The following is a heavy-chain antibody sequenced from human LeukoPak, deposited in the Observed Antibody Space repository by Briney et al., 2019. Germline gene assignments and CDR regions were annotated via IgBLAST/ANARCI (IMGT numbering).Heavy chain of an antibody. CDR1: GGSISTGSSY. Sequence: SETLSLTCTVSGGSISTGSSYWSWIRQPPGKGLEWIGYIYYSGSTNYNPSLKSRVTISVDTSKNQFSLKPSSVTAADTAVYYCARDKRNWFDPWGQGTLVTVSS. CDR2: IYYSGST. V-gene: IGHV4-61*01. CDR3: ARDKRNWFDP. J-gene: IGHJ5*02.